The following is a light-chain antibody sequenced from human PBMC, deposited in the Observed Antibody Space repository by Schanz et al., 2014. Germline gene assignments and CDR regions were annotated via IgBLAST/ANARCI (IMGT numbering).Light chain of an antibody. J-gene: IGKJ2*01. CDR3: QQLKSHPVT. CDR1: QGISSH. V-gene: IGKV1-9*01. Sequence: IQLTQSPSSLSASVGDRVTITCRASQGISSHLLWYQQKPGRAPKLLIYAASTLQSGVPSRFSGSGSGTDFTLTISSLQPEDFATYYCQQLKSHPVTFGRGTKVEIK. CDR2: AAS.